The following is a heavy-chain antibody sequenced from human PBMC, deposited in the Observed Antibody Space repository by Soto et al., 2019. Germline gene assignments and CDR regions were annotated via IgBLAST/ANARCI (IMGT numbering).Heavy chain of an antibody. CDR1: GFTFSGSA. V-gene: IGHV3-73*01. J-gene: IGHJ6*02. D-gene: IGHD6-6*01. CDR3: TRANIAARPGYYYGMDV. Sequence: GGSLRLSCAASGFTFSGSAMHWVRQASGKGLEWVGRIRSKANSYATAYPASVKGRFTISRDDSKNTAYLQMNSLKTEDTAVYYCTRANIAARPGYYYGMDVWGQGTTVTVSS. CDR2: IRSKANSYAT.